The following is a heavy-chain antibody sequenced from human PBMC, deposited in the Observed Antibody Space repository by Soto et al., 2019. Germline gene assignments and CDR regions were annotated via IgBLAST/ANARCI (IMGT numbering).Heavy chain of an antibody. CDR1: GFSLSTRGVG. CDR2: IYWDDDK. D-gene: IGHD6-19*01. J-gene: IGHJ4*02. CDR3: AHRGGTSGWYAFYFDY. Sequence: QISLKESGPTLVKPTQPLTLTCTFSGFSLSTRGVGVGWIRQPPGKALEWLALIYWDDDKRYSPSLKSRLNISKDTSKNQVVLTMTNMDPVDTAPYYCAHRGGTSGWYAFYFDYWCQGTLVTVSS. V-gene: IGHV2-5*02.